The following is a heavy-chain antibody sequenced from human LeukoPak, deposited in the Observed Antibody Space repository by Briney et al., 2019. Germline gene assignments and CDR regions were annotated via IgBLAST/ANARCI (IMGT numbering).Heavy chain of an antibody. CDR1: GGTFSSYA. J-gene: IGHJ5*02. CDR3: ARDLSTAMVTLVVINWFDH. V-gene: IGHV1-69*15. Sequence: GASVKVSCKASGGTFSSYAISWVGQAPGQGLEWMGRIIPIFGTANYAQKFPGRVTITSDESTSTAYMELSSLRCEDTAVYYCARDLSTAMVTLVVINWFDHWGQGTLVTVSS. D-gene: IGHD5-18*01. CDR2: IIPIFGTA.